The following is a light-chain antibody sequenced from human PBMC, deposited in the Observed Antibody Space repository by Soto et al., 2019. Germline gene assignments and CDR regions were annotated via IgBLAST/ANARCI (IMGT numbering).Light chain of an antibody. V-gene: IGLV2-14*01. Sequence: QSVLTQPASVSGAPGQSITISCDLGGHSHVSWYQHHPGKAPKLLIYEANNRPSGVSYRFSGSKSGNTASLTISGLQAEDEADYYCQSYDSSLSGSYVFGTGTKVTVL. CDR3: QSYDSSLSGSYV. CDR1: DLGGHSH. J-gene: IGLJ1*01. CDR2: EAN.